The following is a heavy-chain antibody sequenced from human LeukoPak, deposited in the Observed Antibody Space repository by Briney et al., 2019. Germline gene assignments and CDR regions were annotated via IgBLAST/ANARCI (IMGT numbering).Heavy chain of an antibody. Sequence: SETPSLTCTVSGGSISSYYWSWIRQPAGKGLEWIGRIYTSGSTNYNPSLKSRVTMSVDTSKNQFSLKLSSVTAADTAVYYCARSYSEMYSSGWFDPWGQGTLVTVSS. CDR2: IYTSGST. V-gene: IGHV4-4*07. J-gene: IGHJ5*02. CDR1: GGSISSYY. CDR3: ARSYSEMYSSGWFDP. D-gene: IGHD6-19*01.